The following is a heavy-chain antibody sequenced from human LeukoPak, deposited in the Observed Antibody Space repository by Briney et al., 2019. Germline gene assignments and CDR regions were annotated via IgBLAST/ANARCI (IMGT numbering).Heavy chain of an antibody. CDR2: IYTSGST. J-gene: IGHJ4*02. CDR1: GGSISSYY. CDR3: ARKSIATAGRKPYDY. Sequence: SQTLSLTCTVSGGSISSYYWSWIRQPAGKGLEWIGRIYTSGSTNYNPSLKSRVTMSVDTSKNQFSLRLTSVTAADTAVYYCARKSIATAGRKPYDYWDQGTLVTVSS. V-gene: IGHV4-4*07. D-gene: IGHD6-13*01.